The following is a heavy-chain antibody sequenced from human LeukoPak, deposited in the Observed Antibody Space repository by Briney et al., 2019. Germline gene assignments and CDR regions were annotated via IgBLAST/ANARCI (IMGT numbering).Heavy chain of an antibody. CDR3: AGLTRAAAEAFDI. CDR1: GFTVSSNY. CDR2: IYSGGST. J-gene: IGHJ3*02. D-gene: IGHD6-13*01. V-gene: IGHV3-53*01. Sequence: GGSLRLSCAASGFTVSSNYMSCVRQAPGKGLEWVSVIYSGGSTYYADSVKGRFTISRDNSKNTLYLQMNSLRAEDTAVYYCAGLTRAAAEAFDIWGQGTMVTVSS.